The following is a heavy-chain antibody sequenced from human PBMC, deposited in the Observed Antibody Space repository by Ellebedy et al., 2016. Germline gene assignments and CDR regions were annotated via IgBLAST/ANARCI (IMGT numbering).Heavy chain of an antibody. CDR3: AKIGGRILWFGED. J-gene: IGHJ4*02. CDR2: ISYDGSNK. V-gene: IGHV3-30-3*02. D-gene: IGHD3-10*01. CDR1: GFTFTSYA. Sequence: GESLKISXAASGFTFTSYAMSWVRQAPGKGLEWVAIISYDGSNKYYADSVKGRFTISRDNSKNTLYLQMNSLRAEDTAVYYCAKIGGRILWFGEDWGQGTLVTVSS.